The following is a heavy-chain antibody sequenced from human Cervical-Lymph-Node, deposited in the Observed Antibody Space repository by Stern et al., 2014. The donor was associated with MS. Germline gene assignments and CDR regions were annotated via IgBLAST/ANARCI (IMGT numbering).Heavy chain of an antibody. V-gene: IGHV1-69*01. Sequence: VQLVESGAEGTKPGSSVKVSCKASGGTFSKFPSSWVRQAPGQGLEWMGGIFPVSGTPTYAQEFRGRVTIPADVSTSTVYMELSSLRSDDTAVYYCALSSETSDRWYSLGYDLWGQGTLVTVSS. CDR2: IFPVSGTP. CDR3: ALSSETSDRWYSLGYDL. J-gene: IGHJ5*02. D-gene: IGHD6-13*01. CDR1: GGTFSKFP.